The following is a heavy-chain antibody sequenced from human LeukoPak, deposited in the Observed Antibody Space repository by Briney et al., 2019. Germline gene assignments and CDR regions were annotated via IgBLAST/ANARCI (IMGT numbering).Heavy chain of an antibody. CDR2: IWYDGTNQ. D-gene: IGHD6-25*01. J-gene: IGHJ4*02. V-gene: IGHV3-33*01. CDR1: GVAFSSSA. Sequence: PGKSLRLSCAASGVAFSSSAMDWVRQAPGKGLEWVADIWYDGTNQNYADSVKGRFTISRDNSKNTLYLQMNSLRVEDKAVYSCARGSAKAPVNYWGQGTLVTVSS. CDR3: ARGSAKAPVNY.